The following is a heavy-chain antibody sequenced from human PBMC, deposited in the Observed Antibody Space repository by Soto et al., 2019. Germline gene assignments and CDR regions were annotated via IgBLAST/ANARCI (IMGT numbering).Heavy chain of an antibody. CDR1: GYTFTSYG. V-gene: IGHV1-18*01. Sequence: QVQLVQSGAGVKKPGASVKVSCKASGYTFTSYGISWVRQAPGQGLEWMGWISAYNGNTNYAQKLQGRVTMTTDTSTSTAYMELRSLRSDDTAVYYCARVESVVRGVDLAPFDYWGQGTLVTVSS. J-gene: IGHJ4*02. CDR3: ARVESVVRGVDLAPFDY. D-gene: IGHD3-10*01. CDR2: ISAYNGNT.